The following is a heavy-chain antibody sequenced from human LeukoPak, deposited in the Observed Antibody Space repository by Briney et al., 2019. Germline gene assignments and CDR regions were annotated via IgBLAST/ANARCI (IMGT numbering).Heavy chain of an antibody. CDR1: GGPINTDY. V-gene: IGHV4-4*07. Sequence: TSETLSLTCTVSGGPINTDYWSWIRQPAGRGLEWIGRVYTSGNTKYNASLQSRVTMSIDTSTKQFFLKLSSVTAADTAVYYCARETLVGTTNYFDNWGQGTLVTVSS. D-gene: IGHD1-26*01. CDR3: ARETLVGTTNYFDN. CDR2: VYTSGNT. J-gene: IGHJ4*02.